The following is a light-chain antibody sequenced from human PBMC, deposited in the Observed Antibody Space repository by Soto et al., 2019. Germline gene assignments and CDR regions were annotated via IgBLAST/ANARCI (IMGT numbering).Light chain of an antibody. CDR1: QSVLYSSNNKNY. V-gene: IGKV4-1*01. Sequence: DIVMTQSPDSLAVSLGERATINCKSSQSVLYSSNNKNYLAWYQQKPGQPPKLLIYWASTRESGVPDRFSGSGSGTDFTLTISSLQAEDVAVYYCQQNYSPPYTFGQGTNLEIK. CDR3: QQNYSPPYT. CDR2: WAS. J-gene: IGKJ2*01.